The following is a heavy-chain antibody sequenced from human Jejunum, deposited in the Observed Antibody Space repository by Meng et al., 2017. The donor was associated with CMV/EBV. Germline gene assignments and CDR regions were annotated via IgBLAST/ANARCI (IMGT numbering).Heavy chain of an antibody. V-gene: IGHV3-9*01. CDR3: AKDKGRNYYYGMDV. CDR2: ISWNSGRI. Sequence: GFTFDDYAMHWVRQAPGKGLEWVSGISWNSGRIGYADSVKGRFTISRDNAKNSLYLQMNSLRAEDTALYYCAKDKGRNYYYGMDVWGQGTKVTVSS. CDR1: GFTFDDYA. J-gene: IGHJ6*02.